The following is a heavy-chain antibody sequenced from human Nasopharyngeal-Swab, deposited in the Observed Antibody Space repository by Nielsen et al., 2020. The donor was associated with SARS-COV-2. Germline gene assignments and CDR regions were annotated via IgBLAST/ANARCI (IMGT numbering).Heavy chain of an antibody. D-gene: IGHD4/OR15-4a*01. CDR2: ISGSGSTI. Sequence: CGSLRLSCAASGFTFSEHYMSWIRHAPGKGLEWNSYISGSGSTIFYSDSVRGRFTISRDNAKKSLYLQMNSLRADDTAVYYCARDPRGALRSANSSITGGGFWGQGTLVTVSS. J-gene: IGHJ4*02. V-gene: IGHV3-11*04. CDR3: ARDPRGALRSANSSITGGGF. CDR1: GFTFSEHY.